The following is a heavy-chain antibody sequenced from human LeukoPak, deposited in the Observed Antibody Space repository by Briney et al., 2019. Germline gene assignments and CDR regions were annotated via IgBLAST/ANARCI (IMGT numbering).Heavy chain of an antibody. Sequence: GGSLRPSCAASGLTFSSYWMHWVRQAPGKGLVWVSRINSDGSSTSYADSVKGRFTISRDNAKNSLYLQMNSLRAEDTAVYYCAELGITMIGGVWGKGTTVTISS. CDR2: INSDGSST. CDR1: GLTFSSYW. J-gene: IGHJ6*04. CDR3: AELGITMIGGV. D-gene: IGHD3-10*02. V-gene: IGHV3-74*01.